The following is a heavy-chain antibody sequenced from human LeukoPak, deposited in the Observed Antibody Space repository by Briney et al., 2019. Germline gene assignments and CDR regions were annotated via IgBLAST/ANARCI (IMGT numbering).Heavy chain of an antibody. CDR3: ARVRSSDWFDP. V-gene: IGHV1-69*06. J-gene: IGHJ5*02. CDR2: ISPIFDTA. CDR1: GGTFSNSA. D-gene: IGHD6-19*01. Sequence: ASVKVSCKASGGTFSNSAINWVRQAPGQGLEWMGGISPIFDTANYAQKFQGRVTITAHKSTYTAYMELSSMRSEDTAMYYCARVRSSDWFDPWGQGTLVTVSS.